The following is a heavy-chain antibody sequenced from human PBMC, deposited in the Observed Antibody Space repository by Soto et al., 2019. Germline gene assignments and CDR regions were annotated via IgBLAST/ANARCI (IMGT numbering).Heavy chain of an antibody. V-gene: IGHV3-30*18. CDR3: AKGGWYTSSSRSDC. J-gene: IGHJ4*02. Sequence: QVQLVESGGGVVQHGTSLRLYCSASGFTLSGVDMHWVRQAPGKGLEWVAVMSYDGRNQYYADSVKGRFTVSRDSSKSTLYLQMNSLRTEDAAVYYCAKGGWYTSSSRSDCWGQGTLVTVSS. CDR1: GFTLSGVD. D-gene: IGHD6-6*01. CDR2: MSYDGRNQ.